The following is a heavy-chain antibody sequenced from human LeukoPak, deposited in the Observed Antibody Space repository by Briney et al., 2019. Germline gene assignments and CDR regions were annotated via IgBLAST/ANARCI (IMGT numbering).Heavy chain of an antibody. CDR1: GGSFSGYY. CDR2: INHSGST. J-gene: IGHJ4*02. V-gene: IGHV4-34*01. CDR3: ARGLPAYCSSTSCYANDY. D-gene: IGHD2-2*01. Sequence: SETLSLTCAVYGGSFSGYYWSWIRQPPGKGLEWIGEINHSGSTNYNPSLKSRVTISVDTSKNQFSLKLSPVTAADTAVYYCARGLPAYCSSTSCYANDYWGQGTLVTVSS.